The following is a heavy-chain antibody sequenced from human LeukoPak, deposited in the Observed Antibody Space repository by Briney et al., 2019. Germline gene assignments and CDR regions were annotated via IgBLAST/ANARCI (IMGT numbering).Heavy chain of an antibody. Sequence: PSETLSLTCTVSGGSISSYYWSWIRQPAGKGLEWIGRIYSSGSTNYNPSLKSRVTLSLDTSKNQFSLNLRSVTAADTAIYFCARRHPYYFGSGTYSREDWGQGTLVTVSS. J-gene: IGHJ4*02. V-gene: IGHV4-4*07. CDR3: ARRHPYYFGSGTYSRED. D-gene: IGHD3-10*01. CDR2: IYSSGST. CDR1: GGSISSYY.